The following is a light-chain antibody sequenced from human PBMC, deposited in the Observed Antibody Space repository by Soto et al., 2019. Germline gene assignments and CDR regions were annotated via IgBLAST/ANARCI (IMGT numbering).Light chain of an antibody. J-gene: IGKJ4*01. CDR3: QQFSSYPLT. Sequence: IVFTQSPCTLYLSPGDRATLSCRASETVRSNLAWYQQKPGQAPRLLIYAASTRATGIPARFIGNGSGTDFTLTISRLEPEDFAVYYCQQFSSYPLTFGGGTKVDIK. CDR1: ETVRSN. V-gene: IGKV3-20*01. CDR2: AAS.